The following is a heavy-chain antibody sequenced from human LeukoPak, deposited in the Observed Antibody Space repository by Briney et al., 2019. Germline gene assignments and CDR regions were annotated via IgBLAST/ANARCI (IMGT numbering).Heavy chain of an antibody. D-gene: IGHD6-13*01. Sequence: SQTLSLTCTVSGGSISSGGYYWNWIRQHPGKGLEWVGYISYSGSAYYNPSLKSRVAISLDTSNNQFSLRLSSVTAADTAMYNCARGGGSSTSWYYSFDYWGQGTLVTVSS. J-gene: IGHJ4*02. CDR1: GGSISSGGYY. V-gene: IGHV4-31*03. CDR2: ISYSGSA. CDR3: ARGGGSSTSWYYSFDY.